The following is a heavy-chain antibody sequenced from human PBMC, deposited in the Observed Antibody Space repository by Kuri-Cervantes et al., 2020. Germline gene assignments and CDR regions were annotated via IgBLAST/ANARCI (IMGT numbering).Heavy chain of an antibody. CDR1: GGTFSSYA. CDR3: ARYGGSYFGDDY. D-gene: IGHD1-26*01. Sequence: SVKVSCKASGGTFSSYAISWVRQAPGQGLEWMGGIIPISGTANYAQKFQGRVTITTDESTSTAYMELSSLRSEDTAVYYCARYGGSYFGDDYWGQGTLVTVSS. V-gene: IGHV1-69*05. J-gene: IGHJ4*02. CDR2: IIPISGTA.